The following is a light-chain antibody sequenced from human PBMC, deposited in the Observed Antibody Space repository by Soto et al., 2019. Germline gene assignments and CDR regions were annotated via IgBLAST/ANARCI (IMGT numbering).Light chain of an antibody. V-gene: IGKV3-11*01. Sequence: EIVLPQSPATLSLSPGEKANLSCRASQNLNTYLAWYQQKPGQSPSLLIYDGSNRANGIPARFSGSGSGTDFTLTISSLEPEDFAVYYCQQRSNWPPDFGQGTRLEIK. CDR1: QNLNTY. CDR2: DGS. CDR3: QQRSNWPPD. J-gene: IGKJ5*01.